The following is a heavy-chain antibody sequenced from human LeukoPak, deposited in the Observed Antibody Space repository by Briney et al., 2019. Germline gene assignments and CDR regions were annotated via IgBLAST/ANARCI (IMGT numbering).Heavy chain of an antibody. D-gene: IGHD6-19*01. Sequence: GGSLRLSCAASGFIVSSNYMSGLPQAPGRGVEWVSVIYSSSNTYYADSVKGRFTISRDNSKNTLYRQMNSLTDEDTAVYYCARVRVSVAGHDYWGQGTLVTVSS. CDR2: IYSSSNT. CDR1: GFIVSSNY. V-gene: IGHV3-66*01. J-gene: IGHJ4*02. CDR3: ARVRVSVAGHDY.